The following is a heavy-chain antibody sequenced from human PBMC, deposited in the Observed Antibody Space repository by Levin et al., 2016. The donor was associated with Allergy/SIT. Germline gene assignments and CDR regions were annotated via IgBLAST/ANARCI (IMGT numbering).Heavy chain of an antibody. CDR2: IYSGGST. Sequence: WIRQPPGKGLEWVSVIYSGGSTYYADSVKGRFTISRDNSKNTLYLQMNSLRAEDTAVYYCARAEEVGARPPDAFDIWGQGTMVTVSS. J-gene: IGHJ3*02. CDR3: ARAEEVGARPPDAFDI. V-gene: IGHV3-66*01. D-gene: IGHD1-26*01.